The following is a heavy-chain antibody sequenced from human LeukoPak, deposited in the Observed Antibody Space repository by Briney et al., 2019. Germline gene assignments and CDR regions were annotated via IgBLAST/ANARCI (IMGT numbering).Heavy chain of an antibody. V-gene: IGHV4-4*07. CDR3: AREMDQGNSHGHVVGI. Sequence: PSETLSVTCTVSGGSMNTYYWSWIRQTAGGELEWLGRVHTSVGPAYNPSLRSRLTMSADTSKNQVSLKLTSVRAADTAVYFCAREMDQGNSHGHVVGIWGQGISVIVSS. D-gene: IGHD5-18*01. J-gene: IGHJ4*02. CDR1: GGSMNTYY. CDR2: VHTSVGP.